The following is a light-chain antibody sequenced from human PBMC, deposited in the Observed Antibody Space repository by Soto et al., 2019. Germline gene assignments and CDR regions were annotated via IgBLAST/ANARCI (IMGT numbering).Light chain of an antibody. CDR2: GAS. CDR1: QSVSSSF. Sequence: EIVLTQSPGTLSLSPGEGATLSCRASQSVSSSFLAWYQQKPGQAPRLLIYGASSRATGIPDRFSGSGSGTDFTLTISRLEPEDFAVYYCQQYGSSPYTFGQGTKLVIK. CDR3: QQYGSSPYT. J-gene: IGKJ2*01. V-gene: IGKV3-20*01.